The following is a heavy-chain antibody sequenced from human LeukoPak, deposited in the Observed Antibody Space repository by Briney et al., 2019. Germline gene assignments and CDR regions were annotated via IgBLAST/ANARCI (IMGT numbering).Heavy chain of an antibody. D-gene: IGHD3-3*01. CDR3: ARSRQNYDFWSGYFTIFDY. CDR2: ISAYNGNT. Sequence: ASVKVSCKASGYTFTGYYMHWVRQAPGQGLEWMGWISAYNGNTNYAQKLQGRVTMTTDTSTSTAYMELRSLRSDDTAVYYCARSRQNYDFWSGYFTIFDYWGQGTLVTVSS. J-gene: IGHJ4*02. CDR1: GYTFTGYY. V-gene: IGHV1-18*04.